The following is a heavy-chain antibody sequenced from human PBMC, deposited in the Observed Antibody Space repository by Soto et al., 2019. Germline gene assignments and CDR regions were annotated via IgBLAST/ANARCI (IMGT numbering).Heavy chain of an antibody. CDR1: GGTFSRYA. D-gene: IGHD1-1*01. CDR3: ARDSREPRAYYYYGMGV. CDR2: IIPIFGTA. V-gene: IGHV1-69*06. J-gene: IGHJ6*02. Sequence: ASVKVSCKASGGTFSRYAISWVRQAPGQGLEWMGGIIPIFGTANYAQKFQGRVTITADKSTSTAYMELSSLRSEDTAVYYCARDSREPRAYYYYGMGVWGQGTTGTVYS.